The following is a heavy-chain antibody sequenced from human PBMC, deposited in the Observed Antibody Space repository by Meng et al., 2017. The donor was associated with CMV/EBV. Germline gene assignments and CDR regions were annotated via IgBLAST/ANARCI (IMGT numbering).Heavy chain of an antibody. CDR3: AGSRPGGGACDY. CDR1: GPSHTNYN. CDR2: IQVLGHT. V-gene: IGHV4-4*07. D-gene: IGHD3-16*01. Sequence: SATGLVRLSHPRSIPLLGSGPSHTNYNWHWFRQPAGQGLEWIGLIQVLGHTVYNPSIKSRVTVSLDASKSQFSLTLNSVTAADTATYYCAGSRPGGGACDYWGQGILVTVSS. J-gene: IGHJ4*02.